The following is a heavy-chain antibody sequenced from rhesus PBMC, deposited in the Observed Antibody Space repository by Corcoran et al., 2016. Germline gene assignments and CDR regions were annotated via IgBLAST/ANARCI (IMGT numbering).Heavy chain of an antibody. CDR2: IYCNSAST. V-gene: IGHV4-73*01. J-gene: IGHJ2*01. Sequence: QVQLQQWGEGLVKPSETLSLTCAVYGGSISGYYYWSWIRQPPGKGLEWIGYIYCNSASTNNNPPLKNRVTISKDTSKNQFSLKLSSVTAADTAVYYCARGGATTLRYFDLWGPGTPITISS. CDR3: ARGGATTLRYFDL. D-gene: IGHD1-44*02. CDR1: GGSISGYYY.